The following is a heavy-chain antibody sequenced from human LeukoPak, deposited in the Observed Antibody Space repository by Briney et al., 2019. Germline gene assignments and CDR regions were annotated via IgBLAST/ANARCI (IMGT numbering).Heavy chain of an antibody. CDR1: GFTFSSYS. CDR3: ARDQEYYDSWSARQGWDAFDI. CDR2: ISSSSSYI. J-gene: IGHJ3*02. V-gene: IGHV3-21*01. D-gene: IGHD3-3*01. Sequence: PGGSLRLSCAASGFTFSSYSMTWVRQAPGKGLEWVSSISSSSSYIYYADSVKGRFTISRDNAKNSLYLQMNSLRAEDTAVYYCARDQEYYDSWSARQGWDAFDIWGQGTMVTVSS.